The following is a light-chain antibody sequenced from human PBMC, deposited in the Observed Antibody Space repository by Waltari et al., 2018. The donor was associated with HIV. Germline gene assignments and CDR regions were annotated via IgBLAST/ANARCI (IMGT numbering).Light chain of an antibody. CDR2: GAS. J-gene: IGKJ2*01. Sequence: EIVMTQSPATLSVSPGERATLSCRASQTVNTTLAWYQQKPGQAPRLLIFGASNRATGIPARFSGSGSGTEFTLTISSLQSEDFAVYYCQQYNNWPQTFGQGTNLEIK. CDR3: QQYNNWPQT. V-gene: IGKV3-15*01. CDR1: QTVNTT.